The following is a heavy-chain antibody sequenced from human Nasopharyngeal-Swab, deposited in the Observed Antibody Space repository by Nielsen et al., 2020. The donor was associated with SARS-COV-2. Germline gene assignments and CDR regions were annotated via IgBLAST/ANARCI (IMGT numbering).Heavy chain of an antibody. CDR3: ARADSSGWFFAD. J-gene: IGHJ4*02. V-gene: IGHV3-11*04. D-gene: IGHD6-19*01. Sequence: IRQPPGKGLEWVSYISRVDSTTYYAGSVKGRFPISRDNAKNSLYLQMTSLRVEDTGVYYCARADSSGWFFADWGRGTLVTVSS. CDR2: ISRVDSTT.